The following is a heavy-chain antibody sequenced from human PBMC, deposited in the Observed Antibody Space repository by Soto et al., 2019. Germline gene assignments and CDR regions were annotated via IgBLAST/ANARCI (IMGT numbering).Heavy chain of an antibody. CDR3: VRLIGNSWLDT. V-gene: IGHV4-59*08. CDR1: DGSISPYY. CDR2: IYYAGTT. Sequence: TLSLTCTVSDGSISPYYWSWIRQPPGKGLEWIGYIYYAGTTTYNPSLKSRVSISPDTSNNQVSLQLNSVTPDDTAVYYCVRLIGNSWLDTWGQGTLVTVSS. J-gene: IGHJ5*02.